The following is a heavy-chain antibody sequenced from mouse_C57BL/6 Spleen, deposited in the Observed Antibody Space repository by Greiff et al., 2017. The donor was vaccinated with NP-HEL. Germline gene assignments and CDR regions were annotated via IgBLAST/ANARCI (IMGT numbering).Heavy chain of an antibody. J-gene: IGHJ4*01. CDR2: IYPRSGNT. Sequence: VQLQESGAELARPGASVKLSCKASGYTFTSYGISWVKQRPGQGLEWIGEIYPRSGNTYYNEKFKGKATLTVDKSSSTAYMELRNLTSDDSAVYFCSKSAYDYPYAMDYWGQGTSVTVSS. CDR1: GYTFTSYG. V-gene: IGHV1-81*01. D-gene: IGHD2-4*01. CDR3: SKSAYDYPYAMDY.